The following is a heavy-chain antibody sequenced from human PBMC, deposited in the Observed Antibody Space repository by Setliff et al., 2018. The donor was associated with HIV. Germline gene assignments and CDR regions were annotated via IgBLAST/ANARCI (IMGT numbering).Heavy chain of an antibody. CDR1: GGSMSSYY. J-gene: IGHJ4*02. CDR3: AREPKGGDDRALDY. Sequence: SETLSLTCTVSGGSMSSYYWSWIRQPAGKGLEWIGRVLTSGSTHYNPSLRSRVTISLDTSRNQFFLKVTSVTAADTAVYYCAREPKGGDDRALDYWGQGTLVTVSS. D-gene: IGHD3-16*01. CDR2: VLTSGST. V-gene: IGHV4-4*07.